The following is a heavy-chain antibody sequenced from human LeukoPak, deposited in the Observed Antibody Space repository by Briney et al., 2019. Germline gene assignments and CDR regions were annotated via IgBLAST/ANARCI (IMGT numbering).Heavy chain of an antibody. CDR2: IYSGGST. CDR3: ARSFFQWNYGSCLDS. V-gene: IGHV3-66*01. CDR1: GFTASSNF. J-gene: IGHJ1*01. D-gene: IGHD1-7*01. Sequence: GGSLRLSCAASGFTASSNFMSWVRQAPGQGLEWGSVIYSGGSTYYADSVRGRFAISRDNSKNTVYLQMNSLRPENTAVYSCARSFFQWNYGSCLDSWGQGTLVTVSS.